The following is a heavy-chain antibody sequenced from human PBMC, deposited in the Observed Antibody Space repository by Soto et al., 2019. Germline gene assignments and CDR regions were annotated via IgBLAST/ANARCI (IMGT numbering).Heavy chain of an antibody. J-gene: IGHJ3*02. D-gene: IGHD3-16*02. CDR2: IIPILGIA. CDR3: ARSGGVIVPDAFDI. V-gene: IGHV1-69*02. Sequence: QVQLVQSGAEVKKPGSSVKVSCKASGGTFSSYTISWVRQAPGQGLEWMGRIIPILGIANYAQKFQGRVTITADKSTSTAYMELSSLRSEDTVVYSCARSGGVIVPDAFDIWGQGTMVTVSS. CDR1: GGTFSSYT.